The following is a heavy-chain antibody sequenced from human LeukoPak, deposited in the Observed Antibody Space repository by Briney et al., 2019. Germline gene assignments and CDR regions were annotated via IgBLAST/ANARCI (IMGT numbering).Heavy chain of an antibody. CDR3: ARGSVGASTDYYYYYMDV. J-gene: IGHJ6*03. Sequence: SETLSLTCTVSGGSISTYYWSWIRQPPGKGLEWIGYIYYSGSTNYSPSLKRRVTISVDTSKNQFSLRLSSVTAADTGVYYCARGSVGASTDYYYYYMDVWGKGTTVTVSS. CDR1: GGSISTYY. V-gene: IGHV4-59*01. CDR2: IYYSGST. D-gene: IGHD1-26*01.